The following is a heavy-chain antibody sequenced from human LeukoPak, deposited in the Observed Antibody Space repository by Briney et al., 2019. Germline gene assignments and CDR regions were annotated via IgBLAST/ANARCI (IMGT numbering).Heavy chain of an antibody. CDR2: MYYSGST. V-gene: IGHV4-30-4*01. Sequence: SETLSLTCTVAGGSISSGDYYWSWIRQPPGKGLEWIAYMYYSGSTYYNPSLKSRVTMSADTSKNQLSLKLSSVTAADTAVYYCARPYYYDSRIDPWGQGILVTVSS. CDR3: ARPYYYDSRIDP. CDR1: GGSISSGDYY. D-gene: IGHD3-22*01. J-gene: IGHJ5*02.